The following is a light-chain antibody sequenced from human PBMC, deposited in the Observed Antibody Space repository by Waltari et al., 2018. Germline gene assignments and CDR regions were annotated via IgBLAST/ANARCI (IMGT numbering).Light chain of an antibody. J-gene: IGKJ1*01. CDR2: AAS. CDR1: QRISSY. CDR3: QQTYSNFRT. V-gene: IGKV1-39*01. Sequence: DLQMTPSPSSLSASVGDSVTIACRASQRISSYLNWYQQKPGQAPKLLIYAASSLESGVPSRFSGSGFGTDFTLTINSLQPEDCAVYYCQQTYSNFRTFGQGTKVDVK.